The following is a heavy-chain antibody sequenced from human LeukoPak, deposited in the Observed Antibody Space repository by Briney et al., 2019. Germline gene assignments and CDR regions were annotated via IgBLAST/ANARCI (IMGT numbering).Heavy chain of an antibody. CDR2: IRSKANSYAT. CDR3: TRPRLSQNSGYQIWFDP. J-gene: IGHJ5*02. CDR1: GYTVTELS. D-gene: IGHD5-12*01. Sequence: ASVKVSCRVSGYTVTELSMHWVRQGSGKGLEWVGRIRSKANSYATAYAASVKGRFTISRDDSKNTAYLQMNSLKTEDTAVYYCTRPRLSQNSGYQIWFDPWGQGTLVTVSS. V-gene: IGHV3-73*01.